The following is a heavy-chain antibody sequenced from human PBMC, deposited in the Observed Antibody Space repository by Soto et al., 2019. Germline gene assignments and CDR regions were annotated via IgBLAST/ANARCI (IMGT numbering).Heavy chain of an antibody. Sequence: GASVNVSCKASGYTFTVYYMHWVRQAPGQGLEWMGWINPNSGGTNYAQKFQGRVTMTRDTSISTAYMELSRLRSDDTAVYYCVAAGGRNWFDPWGQGTLVTVSS. D-gene: IGHD6-13*01. J-gene: IGHJ5*02. CDR1: GYTFTVYY. CDR3: VAAGGRNWFDP. CDR2: INPNSGGT. V-gene: IGHV1-2*02.